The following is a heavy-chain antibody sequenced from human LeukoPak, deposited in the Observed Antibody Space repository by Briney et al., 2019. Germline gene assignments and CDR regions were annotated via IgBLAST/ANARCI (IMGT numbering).Heavy chain of an antibody. CDR3: AKQESSGSYPYYFDY. CDR1: GLIFDRYG. Sequence: GGSLRLSCAASGLIFDRYGMTWVRQAPGEGLKWVSSISDSGSRTYYADSVKGRFTVSRDNSKNTVYVQMNSLRAEDTAIYYCAKQESSGSYPYYFDYWGQGTLVTVSS. CDR2: ISDSGSRT. D-gene: IGHD3-22*01. V-gene: IGHV3-23*01. J-gene: IGHJ4*02.